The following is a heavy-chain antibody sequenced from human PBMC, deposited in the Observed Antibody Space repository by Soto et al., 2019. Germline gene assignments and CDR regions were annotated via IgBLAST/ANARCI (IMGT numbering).Heavy chain of an antibody. CDR2: IYYSGST. CDR3: ATQEVGGSYVYPFDP. J-gene: IGHJ5*02. CDR1: GGSISSSSYY. V-gene: IGHV4-39*02. D-gene: IGHD1-26*01. Sequence: LSLTCTVSGGSISSSSYYWGWIRQPPGKGLEWIGSIYYSGSTYYNPSLKSRVTISVDTSKNHFSLKLSSVTAADTAVYYCATQEVGGSYVYPFDPWGQGTLVTVSS.